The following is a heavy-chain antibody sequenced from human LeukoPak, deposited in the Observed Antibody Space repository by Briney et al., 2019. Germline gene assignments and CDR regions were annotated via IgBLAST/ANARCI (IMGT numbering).Heavy chain of an antibody. D-gene: IGHD3-9*01. V-gene: IGHV3-23*01. CDR2: ISGSGGST. J-gene: IGHJ4*02. CDR3: VHYDILTGYSV. Sequence: PGGSLRLSCAASGFTFSSYAMSWARQAPGKGLEWVSAISGSGGSTYYADSVKGWFTISRDNSKNTLYLQMNSLRAEDTAVYYCVHYDILTGYSVWGQGTLVTVSS. CDR1: GFTFSSYA.